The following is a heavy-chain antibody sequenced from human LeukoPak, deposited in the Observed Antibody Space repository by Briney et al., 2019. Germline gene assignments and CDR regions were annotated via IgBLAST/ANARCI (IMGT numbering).Heavy chain of an antibody. CDR3: AREGGELEPNFDY. V-gene: IGHV4-39*07. J-gene: IGHJ4*02. CDR1: GGSISSSSYY. D-gene: IGHD1-1*01. CDR2: IYYSGST. Sequence: PSETLSLTCTVSGGSISSSSYYWGWIRQPPGKGLEWIGSIYYSGSTYYNPSLKSRVTMSVDTSKNQFSLKLSSVTAADTAVYYCAREGGELEPNFDYWGQGTLVTVSS.